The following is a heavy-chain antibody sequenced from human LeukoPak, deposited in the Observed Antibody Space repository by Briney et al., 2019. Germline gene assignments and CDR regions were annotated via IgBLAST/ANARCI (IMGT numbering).Heavy chain of an antibody. Sequence: GGSLRLSCEASGFTVSSYYMSWVRQAPGQGLEWVSVIYSGGRTYYADFVKGRFTISRDNSENSLYLQMNSLRAEDTAVYYCARDALSSSSWYRDYYYGMDVWGQGTTVTVSS. CDR2: IYSGGRT. V-gene: IGHV3-53*01. CDR3: ARDALSSSSWYRDYYYGMDV. D-gene: IGHD6-13*01. CDR1: GFTVSSYY. J-gene: IGHJ6*02.